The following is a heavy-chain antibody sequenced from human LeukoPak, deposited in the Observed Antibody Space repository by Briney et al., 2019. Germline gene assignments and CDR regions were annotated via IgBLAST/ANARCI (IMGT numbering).Heavy chain of an antibody. V-gene: IGHV3-33*01. CDR1: GFTFSSYG. Sequence: PGRSLRLSCAASGFTFSSYGMHWVRQAPGKGLERVAVIWYDGSNKYYADSVKGRFTISRDNSKNTLYLQMNSLRAEDTAVYYCARDSRGFDPWGQGTLVTVSS. CDR3: ARDSRGFDP. CDR2: IWYDGSNK. J-gene: IGHJ5*02.